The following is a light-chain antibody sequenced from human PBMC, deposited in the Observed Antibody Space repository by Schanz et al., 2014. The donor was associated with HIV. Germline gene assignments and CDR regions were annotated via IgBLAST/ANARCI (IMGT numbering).Light chain of an antibody. Sequence: EIVLTQSPATLSLSPGERATLSCRASQSVPSHLAWYQQKPGQAPRLLIYDASDRATGSPARFSGGGSGTDFTLTISRLEPEEFAVYYCQQYGNSLLYTFGQGTKLEIK. V-gene: IGKV3-11*01. CDR1: QSVPSH. J-gene: IGKJ2*01. CDR2: DAS. CDR3: QQYGNSLLYT.